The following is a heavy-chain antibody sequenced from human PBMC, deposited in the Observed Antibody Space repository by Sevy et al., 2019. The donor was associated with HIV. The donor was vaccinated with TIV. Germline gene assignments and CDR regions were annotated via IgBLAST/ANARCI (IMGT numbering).Heavy chain of an antibody. V-gene: IGHV3-30*04. CDR2: ISYDGSNK. J-gene: IGHJ4*02. Sequence: GGSLRLSCAASGFTFSSYAMHWVRQAPGKGLEGVAVISYDGSNKYYADSVKGRFTISRDNSKNTLYLQMNSLRAEDTAVYYCARVIYYGDYNIDYWGQGTLVTVSS. D-gene: IGHD4-17*01. CDR3: ARVIYYGDYNIDY. CDR1: GFTFSSYA.